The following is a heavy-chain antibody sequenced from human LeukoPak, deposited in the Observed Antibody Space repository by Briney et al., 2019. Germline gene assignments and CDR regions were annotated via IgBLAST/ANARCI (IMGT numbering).Heavy chain of an antibody. D-gene: IGHD3-10*01. Sequence: GGSLRLSCTASGFTFSNYWTSWVRQAPGKGLEWVANIKRDGSEKYYVDSVKGRFTISRDNAKNSLYLQMSSLRAEDTAVYYCARGSRFGVIKNYYYMDVWGKGTTVTISS. CDR2: IKRDGSEK. V-gene: IGHV3-7*04. CDR1: GFTFSNYW. J-gene: IGHJ6*03. CDR3: ARGSRFGVIKNYYYMDV.